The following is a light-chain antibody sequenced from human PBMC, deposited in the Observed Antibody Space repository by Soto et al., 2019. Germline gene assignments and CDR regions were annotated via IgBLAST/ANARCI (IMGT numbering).Light chain of an antibody. CDR3: QQYNSWPLT. V-gene: IGKV3-15*01. CDR2: YAS. J-gene: IGKJ4*01. CDR1: QSVGGN. Sequence: EIVLTQSPATLSVSPGERATLSCRASQSVGGNVAWYQQKPGQAPRLLIYYASTRATAIPARFSGSGSGTEFTLTISSLQSEDFAVYYCQQYNSWPLTFGGGTKVDIK.